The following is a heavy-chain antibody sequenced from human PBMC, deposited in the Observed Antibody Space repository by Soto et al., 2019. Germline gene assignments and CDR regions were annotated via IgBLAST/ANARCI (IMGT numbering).Heavy chain of an antibody. J-gene: IGHJ4*02. D-gene: IGHD3-3*01. Sequence: EVQLLESGGGLVQPGGSLRLSCAASGFTFSSYAMSWVRQAPGKGLEWVSAISGSGGSTYYADSVKDRFTISRDNSKNTLYLQMNSLRAEDTAVYYCAKDHWDRGFWGSAKNLEWLTMADYWGQGTLVTVSS. V-gene: IGHV3-23*01. CDR2: ISGSGGST. CDR3: AKDHWDRGFWGSAKNLEWLTMADY. CDR1: GFTFSSYA.